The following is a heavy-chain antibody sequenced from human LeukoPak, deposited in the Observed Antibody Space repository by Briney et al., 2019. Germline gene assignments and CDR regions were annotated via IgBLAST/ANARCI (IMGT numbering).Heavy chain of an antibody. CDR3: ARGPGSSGWYGAAYHYGMDV. CDR2: IIPIFGTA. D-gene: IGHD6-19*01. J-gene: IGHJ6*04. V-gene: IGHV1-69*01. Sequence: SVKVSCKASGGTFSSYAISWVRQAPGQGLEWMGGIIPIFGTANYAQKFQGRVTITADESTSTAYMELSSLRSEDTAVYYCARGPGSSGWYGAAYHYGMDVWGKGTTVTVSS. CDR1: GGTFSSYA.